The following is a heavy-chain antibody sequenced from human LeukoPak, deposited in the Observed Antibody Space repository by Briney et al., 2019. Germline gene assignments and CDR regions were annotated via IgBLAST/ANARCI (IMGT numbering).Heavy chain of an antibody. CDR1: GITFSDYY. J-gene: IGHJ4*02. D-gene: IGHD2-2*01. CDR2: ITTSRSHI. CDR3: ASMVCSSTSCWLDY. V-gene: IGHV3-11*04. Sequence: GGSLRLSCAASGITFSDYYMGWFRQAPGEEIEWVSYITTSRSHIYYADSVKGRFTISRDDAKNSVYLQMTSLRAEDTAVYYCASMVCSSTSCWLDYWGLGTLVTVSS.